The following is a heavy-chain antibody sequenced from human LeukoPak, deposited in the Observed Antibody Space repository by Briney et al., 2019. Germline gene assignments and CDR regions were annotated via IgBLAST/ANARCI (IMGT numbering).Heavy chain of an antibody. CDR1: GGSISSGDYY. CDR3: ARERAARPGGYFDY. V-gene: IGHV4-30-4*01. D-gene: IGHD6-6*01. Sequence: SQTLSLTCTVSGGSISSGDYYWSWIRQPPGKGLEWIGYIYYSGSTYYNPSLKSRVTISVDTSKNQFSLKLSSVTAADTAVYYCARERAARPGGYFDYWGQGTLVTASS. J-gene: IGHJ4*02. CDR2: IYYSGST.